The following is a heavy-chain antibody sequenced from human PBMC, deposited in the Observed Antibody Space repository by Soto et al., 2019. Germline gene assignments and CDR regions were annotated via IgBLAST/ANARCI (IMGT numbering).Heavy chain of an antibody. Sequence: QVQLVESGGGVVQPGKSLRLSCAASGFSFSSYAMHWVRQAPGKGLQWVALIWWDGSKKYYADSVKGRFPISRDSSKNTMDLQANSLRAEDTAVYYCARELLYGSGSHDYLYYGMDVWGQGTTVTVSS. CDR1: GFSFSSYA. J-gene: IGHJ6*02. D-gene: IGHD3-10*01. CDR2: IWWDGSKK. V-gene: IGHV3-33*01. CDR3: ARELLYGSGSHDYLYYGMDV.